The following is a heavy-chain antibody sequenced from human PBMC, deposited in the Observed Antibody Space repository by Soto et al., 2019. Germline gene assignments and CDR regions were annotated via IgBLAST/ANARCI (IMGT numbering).Heavy chain of an antibody. J-gene: IGHJ4*02. D-gene: IGHD1-26*01. CDR2: INPSGGST. V-gene: IGHV1-46*01. CDR3: ARNHKSGLDY. Sequence: GASVKVSCKASGYSFTTYYIHWVRQAPGQGLEWMGTINPSGGSTIYAQKFQGRVTMTRDTSTSTVYMELSSLRSEDTAVYYCARNHKSGLDYWGQGTLVTVSS. CDR1: GYSFTTYY.